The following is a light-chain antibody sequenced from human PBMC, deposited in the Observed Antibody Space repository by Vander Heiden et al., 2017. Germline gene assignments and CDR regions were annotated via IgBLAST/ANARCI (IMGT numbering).Light chain of an antibody. CDR3: TSFTTSSTHV. V-gene: IGLV2-14*01. J-gene: IGLJ1*01. CDR1: SSDVGAYNH. CDR2: DVT. Sequence: QSAPTQPASVSGSPGQSITISCTGTSSDVGAYNHVSWYQQHPGKVPKPMIYDVTIRPSGISNRFSGSKSGNTASLTISGLQAEDEADYYCTSFTTSSTHVFGTGTKVTVL.